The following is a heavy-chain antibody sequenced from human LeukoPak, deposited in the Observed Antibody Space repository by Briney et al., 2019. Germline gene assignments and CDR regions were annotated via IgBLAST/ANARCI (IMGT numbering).Heavy chain of an antibody. CDR2: ISFDGGVR. CDR3: AKDRGIVVAHDAFDI. CDR1: GFPFNIYG. D-gene: IGHD3-22*01. Sequence: GRSLRLSCAASGFPFNIYGLHWVRQAPGKGLEWVALISFDGGVRYYADSVKGRFTISRDNSKNTLYLQMNSLRAEDTAVYYCAKDRGIVVAHDAFDIWGQGTMVTVSS. V-gene: IGHV3-30*18. J-gene: IGHJ3*02.